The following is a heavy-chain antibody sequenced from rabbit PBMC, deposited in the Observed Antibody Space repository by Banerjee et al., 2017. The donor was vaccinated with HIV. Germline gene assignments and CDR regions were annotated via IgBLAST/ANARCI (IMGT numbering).Heavy chain of an antibody. Sequence: QSLEESGGDLVKPGASLTLTCTASGFSFSSSYYMCWVRQAPGKGLEWIGCIYTGSGSTYYASWAKGRFTISRSTSLNTVTLKMTSLTAADTATHFCARGSDCTYGYTDCAFRLWGPGTLVTVS. D-gene: IGHD6-1*01. CDR1: GFSFSSSYY. J-gene: IGHJ4*01. V-gene: IGHV1S40*01. CDR2: IYTGSGST. CDR3: ARGSDCTYGYTDCAFRL.